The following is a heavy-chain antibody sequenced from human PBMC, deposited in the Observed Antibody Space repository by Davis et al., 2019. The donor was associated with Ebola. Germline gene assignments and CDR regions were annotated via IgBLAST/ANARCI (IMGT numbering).Heavy chain of an antibody. D-gene: IGHD3-10*01. CDR1: GGSISSYY. J-gene: IGHJ5*02. Sequence: SETLSLTCTVSGGSISSYYWSWIRQPPGKGLEWIGYIYYSGSTNYNPSLKSRVTISVDMSMNQFSLKLSSVTAADTAVYYCARATVLWFGELLYTGGWFDPWGQGTLVTVSS. CDR3: ARATVLWFGELLYTGGWFDP. V-gene: IGHV4-59*01. CDR2: IYYSGST.